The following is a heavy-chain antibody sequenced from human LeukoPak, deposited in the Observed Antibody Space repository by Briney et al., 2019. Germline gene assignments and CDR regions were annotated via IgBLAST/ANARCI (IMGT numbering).Heavy chain of an antibody. D-gene: IGHD3-22*01. V-gene: IGHV4-59*01. Sequence: PSETPSLTCTVSGGSMNNYYWSWIRQSPGKGLEWVGYIYHTGSATYKPSLKSRVTLSLDTSKNQFSLRLNSVTAADTAVYYCARGRGDSKGTSFDFWGQGTLVTVSS. J-gene: IGHJ4*02. CDR3: ARGRGDSKGTSFDF. CDR2: IYHTGSA. CDR1: GGSMNNYY.